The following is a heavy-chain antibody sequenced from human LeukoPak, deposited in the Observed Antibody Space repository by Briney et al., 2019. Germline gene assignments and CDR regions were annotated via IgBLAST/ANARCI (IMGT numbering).Heavy chain of an antibody. D-gene: IGHD4/OR15-4a*01. J-gene: IGHJ4*02. V-gene: IGHV3-23*01. CDR2: FSSSGDIT. CDR1: GFTFSTYD. CDR3: ARDAEDPRLW. Sequence: PGGSLRLSCAASGFTFSTYDISWVRQAPGQGLEWVSTFSSSGDITYYADSVKGRFTISRDNSKNTVDLQMNSLRAEDTAVYYCARDAEDPRLWWGQGTLVTVSS.